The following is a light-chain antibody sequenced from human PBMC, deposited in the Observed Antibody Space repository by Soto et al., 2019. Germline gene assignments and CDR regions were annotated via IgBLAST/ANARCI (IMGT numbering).Light chain of an antibody. Sequence: EIVLTQSPGTLSLSPGERATLSCRASQSVSSSYLAWYQHKPGRAPRRLIYDASSRATGIPDRFSGSGSGTDFTLTISRLEPEDFAVYYCQQYGSSPPYTFGQGTKLEIK. V-gene: IGKV3-20*01. J-gene: IGKJ2*01. CDR1: QSVSSSY. CDR3: QQYGSSPPYT. CDR2: DAS.